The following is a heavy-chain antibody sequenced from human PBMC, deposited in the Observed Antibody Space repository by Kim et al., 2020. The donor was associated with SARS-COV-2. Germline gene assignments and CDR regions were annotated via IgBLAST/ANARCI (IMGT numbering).Heavy chain of an antibody. J-gene: IGHJ4*02. Sequence: GGSLRLSCAASGFTFSNAWMSWVRQAPGKGLEWVGRIKSKTDGGTTDYAAPVKGRFTISRDDSKNTLYLQMNSLKTEDTAVYYCTTVYEDRGKENDYWGQGTLVTVSS. V-gene: IGHV3-15*01. CDR2: IKSKTDGGTT. D-gene: IGHD3-10*01. CDR3: TTVYEDRGKENDY. CDR1: GFTFSNAW.